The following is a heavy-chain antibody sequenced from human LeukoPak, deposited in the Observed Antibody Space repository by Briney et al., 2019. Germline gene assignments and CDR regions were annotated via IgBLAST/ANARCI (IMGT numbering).Heavy chain of an antibody. V-gene: IGHV1-69*13. CDR1: GGTFSSYA. CDR3: AREDDILTGFSQFDY. Sequence: SVKVSCKASGGTFSSYAISWVRQAPGQGLEWMGGIIPIFGAANYAQKFQGRVTITADESTSTAYMELSSLRSEDTAVYYCAREDDILTGFSQFDYWGQGTLVTVSS. CDR2: IIPIFGAA. D-gene: IGHD3-9*01. J-gene: IGHJ4*02.